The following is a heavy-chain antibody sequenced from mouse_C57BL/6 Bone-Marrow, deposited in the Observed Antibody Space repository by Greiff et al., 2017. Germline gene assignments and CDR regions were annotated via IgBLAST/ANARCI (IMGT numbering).Heavy chain of an antibody. J-gene: IGHJ4*01. V-gene: IGHV1-50*01. CDR2: IDPSDSYT. Sequence: VQLQQPGAELVKPGASVKLSCKASGYTFTSYWMPWVQQRPGQGLEWIGEIDPSDSYTNYNQKFKGKATLTVDTSSSTAYLQLSSLTSEDTAIYYCEAMDYWGQGTSVTVSS. CDR3: EAMDY. CDR1: GYTFTSYW.